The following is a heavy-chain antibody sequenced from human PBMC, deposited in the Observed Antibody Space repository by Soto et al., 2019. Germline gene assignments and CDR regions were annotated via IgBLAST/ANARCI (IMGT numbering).Heavy chain of an antibody. Sequence: QVHLVQSGGGLVKPGGSLRLSCVASGFAFGDSSMNWIRQSPGKGLEWLSYIDNVGGTIFYADSVRGRFTVSRDNAKYSLFLKMTALRAEDSAMYFCATVAFGYHSHSPYWGRGALVTVSS. CDR2: IDNVGGTI. CDR3: ATVAFGYHSHSPY. D-gene: IGHD6-25*01. J-gene: IGHJ4*02. CDR1: GFAFGDSS. V-gene: IGHV3-11*01.